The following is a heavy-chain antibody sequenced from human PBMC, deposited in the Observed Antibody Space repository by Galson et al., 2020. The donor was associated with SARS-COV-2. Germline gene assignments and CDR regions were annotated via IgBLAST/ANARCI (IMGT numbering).Heavy chain of an antibody. CDR3: AKEGGSGWATDFFQH. CDR1: GFTFSSYA. D-gene: IGHD6-19*01. J-gene: IGHJ1*01. CDR2: ITENGHTT. Sequence: GGSLRLSCAASGFTFSSYAMGWVRQAPGKGLEWVALITENGHTTYYPDSVEGRFTISRDNSKNILFLQINNLRDEDTALYYCAKEGGSGWATDFFQHWGQGTLVTVSS. V-gene: IGHV3-23*01.